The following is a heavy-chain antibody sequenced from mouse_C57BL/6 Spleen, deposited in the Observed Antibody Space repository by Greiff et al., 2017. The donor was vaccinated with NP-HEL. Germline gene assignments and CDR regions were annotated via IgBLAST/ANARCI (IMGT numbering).Heavy chain of an antibody. Sequence: QVQLQQSGAELMKPGASVKLSCKATGYTFTGYWIEWVKQRPGHGLEWIGEILPGSGSTNYNEKFKGKATLTADTSSNTAYMQLSSLTTEDSAIYYCARGDDYDGGAWFAYWGQGTLVTVSA. CDR3: ARGDDYDGGAWFAY. CDR1: GYTFTGYW. D-gene: IGHD2-4*01. CDR2: ILPGSGST. V-gene: IGHV1-9*01. J-gene: IGHJ3*01.